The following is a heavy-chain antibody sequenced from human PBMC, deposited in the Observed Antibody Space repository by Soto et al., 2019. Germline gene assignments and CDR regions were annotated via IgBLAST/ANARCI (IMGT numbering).Heavy chain of an antibody. CDR1: GYTFTSYA. CDR2: INAGNGKT. J-gene: IGHJ4*02. D-gene: IGHD5-12*01. V-gene: IGHV1-3*01. Sequence: ASVKVSCKASGYTFTSYAMHWVRQAPGQRLEWMGWINAGNGKTKYSQKFQGRVTITRDTSASTAYMELSSLRSEDTAVYYCAREGKTWLQAVDYWGQGTLVTVSS. CDR3: AREGKTWLQAVDY.